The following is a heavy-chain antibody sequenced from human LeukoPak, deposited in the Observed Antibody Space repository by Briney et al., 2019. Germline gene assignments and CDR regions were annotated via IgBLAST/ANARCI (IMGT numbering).Heavy chain of an antibody. Sequence: ASVKVSCKASGYTFPSYFMHWVRQAPGQGLEWKGIINPTGGSTTYAQKFQGRVTMTRDTSTSTVYMELSSLRSDDTAVYYCARTAARRFDYWGQGTLVTLSS. V-gene: IGHV1-46*01. CDR2: INPTGGST. D-gene: IGHD6-6*01. CDR3: ARTAARRFDY. CDR1: GYTFPSYF. J-gene: IGHJ4*02.